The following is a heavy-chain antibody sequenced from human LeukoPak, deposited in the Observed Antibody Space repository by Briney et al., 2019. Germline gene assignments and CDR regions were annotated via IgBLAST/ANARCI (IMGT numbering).Heavy chain of an antibody. CDR1: AFTFSSYS. V-gene: IGHV3-21*01. CDR2: ISSRSSYI. CDR3: ARALRYFDWLKNWFDP. J-gene: IGHJ5*02. D-gene: IGHD3-9*01. Sequence: AGYVTFSCSASAFTFSSYSMIWHPPAPGKGLKWFSSISSRSSYIYYADSVEGRFTISRDNAKNSMYMQMNSLRAEDTAVYYCARALRYFDWLKNWFDPWGQGTLVTVSS.